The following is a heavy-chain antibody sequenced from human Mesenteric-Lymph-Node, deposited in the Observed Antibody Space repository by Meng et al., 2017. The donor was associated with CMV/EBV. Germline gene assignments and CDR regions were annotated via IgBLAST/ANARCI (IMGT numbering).Heavy chain of an antibody. D-gene: IGHD5-12*01. Sequence: GESLKISCAASGFTFSNYEMNWVRQAPGKGLEWISYISSTGTTIYYADSVEGRFTISRDNGKNSLYLQMNSLRAEDTAVYYCVRDLRSGYDSHWGQGTLVTVSS. CDR1: GFTFSNYE. CDR3: VRDLRSGYDSH. V-gene: IGHV3-48*03. J-gene: IGHJ4*02. CDR2: ISSTGTTI.